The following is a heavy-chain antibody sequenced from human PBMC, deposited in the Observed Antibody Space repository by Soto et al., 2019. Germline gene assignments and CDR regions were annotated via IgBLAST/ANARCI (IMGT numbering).Heavy chain of an antibody. V-gene: IGHV4-34*01. D-gene: IGHD6-19*01. CDR1: GGSLSGYY. Sequence: QVQLQQWGAGLLKPSETLSLTCAVYGGSLSGYYWSWIRQPPGKGLEWIGEINHSGSTNYNPSLKSRVTISVDTSKNQFSLKLSSVTAADTAVYYCARGRGSGWYFAEDYYYYYGMDVWGQGTTVTVSS. CDR3: ARGRGSGWYFAEDYYYYYGMDV. CDR2: INHSGST. J-gene: IGHJ6*02.